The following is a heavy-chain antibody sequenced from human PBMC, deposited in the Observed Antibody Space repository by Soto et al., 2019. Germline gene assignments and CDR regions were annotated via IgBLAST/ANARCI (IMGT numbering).Heavy chain of an antibody. CDR2: IRTSTSTI. V-gene: IGHV3-48*01. J-gene: IGHJ3*01. CDR3: ARDYIYAFDF. CDR1: GFTFNIYT. Sequence: VQLVESGGGLVQPGGSLRLSCVASGFTFNIYTMNWVCKAPGKGLEWLSYIRTSTSTIQYADSVKGRFTVSTDNAKNTLYLQMNSLRADDAAIYYCARDYIYAFDFCGQGTVVTVFS. D-gene: IGHD2-21*01.